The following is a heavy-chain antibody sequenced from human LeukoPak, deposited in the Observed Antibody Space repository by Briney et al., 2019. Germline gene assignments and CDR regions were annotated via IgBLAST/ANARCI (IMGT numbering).Heavy chain of an antibody. CDR1: GGSISSYY. CDR3: ARERGYSSGWSNNWFDP. V-gene: IGHV4-59*01. CDR2: IYYSGST. J-gene: IGHJ5*02. Sequence: PSETLSLTCTVSGGSISSYYWSWIRQPPGKGLEWIGYIYYSGSTNYNPSLKSRVTISVDTSNNQFSLKLSSVTAADTAVYYCARERGYSSGWSNNWFDPWGQGTLVPVSS. D-gene: IGHD6-19*01.